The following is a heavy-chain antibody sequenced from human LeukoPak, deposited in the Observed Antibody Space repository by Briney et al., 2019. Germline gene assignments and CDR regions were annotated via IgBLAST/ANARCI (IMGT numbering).Heavy chain of an antibody. CDR2: IHYSGNT. D-gene: IGHD2-21*01. V-gene: IGHV4-39*01. Sequence: SETLSLTCTVSGGSISSSDYYWGWIRQPPGKGLEWIGSIHYSGNTYCNPPLKSRVTFSVDTSKNQFSLKMSSVTAADTAVYYCARRPGQLQFPEYFDYWGQGTLVTVSS. CDR1: GGSISSSDYY. CDR3: ARRPGQLQFPEYFDY. J-gene: IGHJ4*02.